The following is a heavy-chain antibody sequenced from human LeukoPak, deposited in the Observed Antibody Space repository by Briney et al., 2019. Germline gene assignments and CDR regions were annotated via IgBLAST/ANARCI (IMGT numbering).Heavy chain of an antibody. CDR2: ISPSGGST. J-gene: IGHJ4*02. Sequence: ASVKVSCKASGYTCTTYYIHWVRQAPGQGLEWMGIISPSGGSTSYAQKFQGRVTMTRDTSTSTVYMELSSLRSEDTAVYYCARAGIFDYWGQGTLVTVSS. CDR3: ARAGIFDY. CDR1: GYTCTTYY. V-gene: IGHV1-46*01. D-gene: IGHD3-10*01.